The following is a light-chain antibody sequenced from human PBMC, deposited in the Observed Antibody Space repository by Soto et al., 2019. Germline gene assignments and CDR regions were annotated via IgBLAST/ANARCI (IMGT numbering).Light chain of an antibody. CDR1: QSVSSY. CDR3: QQRSNWPPLT. CDR2: DAS. Sequence: EIVLTQSPATLSLSPGERATLSCRASQSVSSYLAWYQQKPGQAPRLLIYDASNRATGIPARFSGSASGTDFTLTISSLEPEDFAVYYCQQRSNWPPLTFGGGNKVEIK. J-gene: IGKJ4*01. V-gene: IGKV3-11*01.